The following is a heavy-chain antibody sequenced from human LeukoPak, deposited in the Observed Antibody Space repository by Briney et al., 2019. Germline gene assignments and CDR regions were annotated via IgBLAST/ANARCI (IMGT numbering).Heavy chain of an antibody. D-gene: IGHD6-19*01. CDR3: ARASGWFRVFDY. CDR1: GYSFTSSW. CDR2: IYPGDSET. V-gene: IGHV5-51*01. Sequence: GESLKIPCKDSGYSFTSSWIGWVRQMPGKGLEWMGIIYPGDSETRYSPSFQGQVTISADKSITTAYLQWSSLKASDTAMYYCARASGWFRVFDYWGQGTLVTVSS. J-gene: IGHJ4*02.